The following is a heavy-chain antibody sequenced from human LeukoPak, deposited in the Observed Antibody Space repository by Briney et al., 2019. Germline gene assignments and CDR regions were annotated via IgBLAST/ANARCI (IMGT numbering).Heavy chain of an antibody. CDR1: GLTFSSYA. CDR3: ARPHYYYGSGGGAFDL. D-gene: IGHD3-10*01. CDR2: ISYDGSNK. V-gene: IGHV3-30-3*01. Sequence: GGSLRLSCAASGLTFSSYAMHWVRQAPGKGLEWVAVISYDGSNKYYADSVKGRFTISRDNSKNTLYLQMNRLRAEDTAVYFCARPHYYYGSGGGAFDLWGQGTMVTVSS. J-gene: IGHJ3*01.